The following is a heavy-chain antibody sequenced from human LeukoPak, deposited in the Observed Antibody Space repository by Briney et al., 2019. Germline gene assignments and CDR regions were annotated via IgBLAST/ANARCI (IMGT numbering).Heavy chain of an antibody. J-gene: IGHJ4*02. CDR3: ARLGQSDYYGSGSYYSLDY. D-gene: IGHD3-10*01. V-gene: IGHV4-61*05. CDR2: IYYSGST. Sequence: SETLSLTCTVSGGSISSSSYYWSWIRQPPGKGLEWIGYIYYSGSTNYNPSLKSRVTISVDTSKNQFSLKLSSVTAADTAVHYCARLGQSDYYGSGSYYSLDYWGQGTLVTVSS. CDR1: GGSISSSSYY.